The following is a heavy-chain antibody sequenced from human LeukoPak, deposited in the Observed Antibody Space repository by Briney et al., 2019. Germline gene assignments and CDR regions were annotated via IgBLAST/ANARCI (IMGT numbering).Heavy chain of an antibody. D-gene: IGHD1-26*01. CDR2: IRQDGGLK. J-gene: IGHJ4*02. V-gene: IGHV3-7*01. CDR1: GFTFSSYW. CDR3: AREIVGAIKSYFDY. Sequence: PGGSLRLSCTASGFTFSSYWMSWVRQAPGKGLEWVANIRQDGGLKHYVDSVKGRFTISRDNAENSLYLQTNSLRAEDTAVYYCAREIVGAIKSYFDYWGQGTLVTASS.